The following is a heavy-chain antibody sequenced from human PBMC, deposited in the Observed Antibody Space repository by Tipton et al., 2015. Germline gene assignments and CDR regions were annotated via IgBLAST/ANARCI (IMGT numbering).Heavy chain of an antibody. V-gene: IGHV4-59*01. J-gene: IGHJ6*02. CDR1: GGSISSYY. D-gene: IGHD6-19*01. Sequence: TLSLTCTVSGGSISSYYWSWIRQPPGKGLEWIGYISYIGNTNYNPSLKSRVTISVDTSKNQFSLKLSSVTAADTAIYYCARDASGWYVDAMDVWGQGTTVTVSS. CDR3: ARDASGWYVDAMDV. CDR2: ISYIGNT.